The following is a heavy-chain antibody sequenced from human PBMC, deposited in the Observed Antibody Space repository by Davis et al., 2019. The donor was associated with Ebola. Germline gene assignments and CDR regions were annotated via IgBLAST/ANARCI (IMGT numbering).Heavy chain of an antibody. D-gene: IGHD6-13*01. V-gene: IGHV4-61*09. CDR3: ARGEERYSSNWWDY. CDR1: GGSISSGTYY. Sequence: LRLSCTVSGGSISSGTYYWSWIRQPAGKGLEWIGHIYTSGSTNYNPSLKSRVTISLDTSKNQFSLKLSSVTAADTAVYYCARGEERYSSNWWDYWGQGTLLTVSS. J-gene: IGHJ4*02. CDR2: IYTSGST.